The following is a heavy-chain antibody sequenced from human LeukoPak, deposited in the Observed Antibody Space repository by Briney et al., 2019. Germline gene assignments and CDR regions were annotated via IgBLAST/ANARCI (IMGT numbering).Heavy chain of an antibody. J-gene: IGHJ4*02. CDR3: AKRSAESSGYFDY. V-gene: IGHV3-23*01. CDR1: GITFIKYS. D-gene: IGHD6-19*01. Sequence: GGSLRLSCAASGITFIKYSMTWVRQAPGKGLEWVSAITGSGTFTDYADSVKGRFTISRDNSKNTLYLQMNSLRAEDTAVYYCAKRSAESSGYFDYWGQGTLVTVSS. CDR2: ITGSGTFT.